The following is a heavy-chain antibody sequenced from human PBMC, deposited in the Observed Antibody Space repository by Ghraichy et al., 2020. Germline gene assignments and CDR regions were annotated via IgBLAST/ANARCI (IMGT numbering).Heavy chain of an antibody. D-gene: IGHD5-12*01. CDR2: IYYSGST. Sequence: SETLSLTCTVSGGSVSSGSYYWSWIRQPPGKGLEWIGYIYYSGSTNYNPSLKSRVTISVDTSKNQFSLKLSSVTAADTAVYYCARVGNSGYDFWNGGYYYYGMDVWGQGTTVTVSS. J-gene: IGHJ6*02. CDR1: GGSVSSGSYY. V-gene: IGHV4-61*01. CDR3: ARVGNSGYDFWNGGYYYYGMDV.